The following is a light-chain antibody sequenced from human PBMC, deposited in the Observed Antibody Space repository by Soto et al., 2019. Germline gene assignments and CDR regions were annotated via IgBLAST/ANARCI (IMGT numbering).Light chain of an antibody. CDR1: QSLSSY. CDR2: DAS. CDR3: QQRSSWPPA. Sequence: EIVLTQSPATLSLSPGERATLSCRASQSLSSYLAWYQQKPGQAPRLLIYDASNRATGIPARFSGSGSGTDFTLTISSLEPEDFAVYYCQQRSSWPPAFGPGTKVDI. J-gene: IGKJ3*01. V-gene: IGKV3-11*01.